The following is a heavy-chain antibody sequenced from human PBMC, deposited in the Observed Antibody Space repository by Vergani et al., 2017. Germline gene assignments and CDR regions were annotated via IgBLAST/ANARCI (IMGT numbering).Heavy chain of an antibody. CDR3: ARASKRKGRQLWLHP. CDR1: GGSFTDYY. J-gene: IGHJ3*01. D-gene: IGHD5-18*01. CDR2: IIHSGST. Sequence: QVQLQQWGAGLLKPSETLSLTCAVYGGSFTDYYWSWIRQPPGKGLEWIGEIIHSGSTNYNPSLKSRVTISVDTSKKQFSLKLSSVTAADTAVYYCARASKRKGRQLWLHPWGRGTMVTVSS. V-gene: IGHV4-34*12.